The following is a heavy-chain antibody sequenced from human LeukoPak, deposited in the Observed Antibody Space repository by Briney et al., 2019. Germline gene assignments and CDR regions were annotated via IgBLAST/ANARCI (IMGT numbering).Heavy chain of an antibody. CDR3: AKGSYGSGSYVDY. D-gene: IGHD3-10*01. CDR2: ISWNSGYI. J-gene: IGHJ4*02. V-gene: IGHV3-9*01. Sequence: PGGSLRLSCAASGFTFDDYAMHWVRQAPGKGLEWVSGISWNSGYIGYEDSVKGRFTISRDNAKISLYLQMNSLRAEDTALYYCAKGSYGSGSYVDYWGQGTLITVSS. CDR1: GFTFDDYA.